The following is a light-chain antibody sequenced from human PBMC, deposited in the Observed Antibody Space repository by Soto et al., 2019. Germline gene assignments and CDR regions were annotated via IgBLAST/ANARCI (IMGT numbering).Light chain of an antibody. J-gene: IGLJ3*02. CDR3: SSYTTSSTVV. CDR1: GGDIGAYTY. CDR2: EVI. Sequence: QSVLTQPASVSGAPGQSIPISCAGTGGDIGAYTYVSWYQQHPGKAPKLMIYEVIRRPSGISNRFSGSKSGNTASLTISTLQAEDEADYYCSSYTTSSTVVFGGGTKLTVL. V-gene: IGLV2-14*01.